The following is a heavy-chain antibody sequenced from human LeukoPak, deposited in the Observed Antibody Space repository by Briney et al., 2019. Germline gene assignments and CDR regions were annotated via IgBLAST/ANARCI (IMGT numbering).Heavy chain of an antibody. Sequence: SETLSLTCAIYGGSFSGYYWSWIRQPPGKGLEWIGEINHSGSTNYNPSLKSRVTISVDTSKNQFSLKLSSVTAADTAVYYCARGPSWHSTTDYWGQGTLVTVSS. CDR3: ARGPSWHSTTDY. D-gene: IGHD2-2*01. CDR1: GGSFSGYY. J-gene: IGHJ4*02. CDR2: INHSGST. V-gene: IGHV4-34*01.